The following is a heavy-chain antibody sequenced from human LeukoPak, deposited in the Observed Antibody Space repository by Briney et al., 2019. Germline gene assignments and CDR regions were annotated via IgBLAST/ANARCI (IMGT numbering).Heavy chain of an antibody. CDR3: ARQNGGYNPPYYFDY. Sequence: SETLSLTCTVSGGSISSSSYYWGWIRQPPGKGLEWTGSIYYSGSTYYNPSLKSRVTISVDTSKNQFSLKLSSVTAADTAVYYCARQNGGYNPPYYFDYWGQGTLVTVSS. CDR1: GGSISSSSYY. V-gene: IGHV4-39*01. CDR2: IYYSGST. D-gene: IGHD5-24*01. J-gene: IGHJ4*02.